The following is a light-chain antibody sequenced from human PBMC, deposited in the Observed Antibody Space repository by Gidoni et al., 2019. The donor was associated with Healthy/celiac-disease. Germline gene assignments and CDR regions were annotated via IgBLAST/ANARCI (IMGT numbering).Light chain of an antibody. J-gene: IGLJ3*02. Sequence: SALTQPPAASWSPGQSVTISCTGTSSDVGGYNHVSWYQQHPGNAPKLMIYEVIKQPSGVPDRFSGSKSGNTASLTVSGLQAEDEADYYCSSYAGSNKVFGGGTKLTVL. CDR3: SSYAGSNKV. V-gene: IGLV2-8*01. CDR2: EVI. CDR1: SSDVGGYNH.